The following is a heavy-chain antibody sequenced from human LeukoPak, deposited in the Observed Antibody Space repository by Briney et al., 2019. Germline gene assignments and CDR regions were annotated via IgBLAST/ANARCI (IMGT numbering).Heavy chain of an antibody. V-gene: IGHV3-72*01. D-gene: IGHD3-10*01. CDR1: GFTFRGHY. J-gene: IGHJ6*02. CDR2: SGKRANSYTT. Sequence: GGSLRLSCAASGFTFRGHYMDWVRQAPGKGLEWVGRSGKRANSYTTEYAASVKGRFTISRDDSKNSLYLQMNSLKTEDTAVYYCVGDFGGYYYGMDVWGQGTTVTVSS. CDR3: VGDFGGYYYGMDV.